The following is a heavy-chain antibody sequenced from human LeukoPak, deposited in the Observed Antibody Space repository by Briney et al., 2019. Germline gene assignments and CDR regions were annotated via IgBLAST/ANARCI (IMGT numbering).Heavy chain of an antibody. CDR3: ARDPELVSPQIAVAGVGWFDP. V-gene: IGHV3-30-3*01. CDR1: GFTFSSYA. J-gene: IGHJ5*02. CDR2: ISYDGSNK. Sequence: GGSLRLSCAASGFTFSSYAMHWVRQAPGKGLEWVAVISYDGSNKYYADSVKGRFTISRDNSKNTLYLQMNSLRAEDTAVYYWARDPELVSPQIAVAGVGWFDPWGQGTLVTVSS. D-gene: IGHD6-19*01.